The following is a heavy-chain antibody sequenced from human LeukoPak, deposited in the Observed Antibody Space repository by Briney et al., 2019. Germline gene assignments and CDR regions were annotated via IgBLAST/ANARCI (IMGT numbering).Heavy chain of an antibody. CDR1: GFTFSSYE. V-gene: IGHV3-48*03. CDR3: ARANRYCSSTSCILNYYYYYMDV. J-gene: IGHJ6*03. CDR2: ISSSGSTI. Sequence: GGSLRLSCAASGFTFSSYEMNWVRQAPGKGLEWVPYISSSGSTIYYADSVKGRFTISRDNAKNSLYLQMNSLRAEDTAVYYCARANRYCSSTSCILNYYYYYMDVWGKGTTVTISS. D-gene: IGHD2-2*01.